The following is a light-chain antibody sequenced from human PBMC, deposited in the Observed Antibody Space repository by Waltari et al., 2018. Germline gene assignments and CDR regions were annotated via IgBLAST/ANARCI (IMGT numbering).Light chain of an antibody. CDR2: DVS. CDR3: CSHAGSYVI. J-gene: IGLJ2*01. CDR1: SSDVGGYHS. Sequence: QSALTQPRSVSGSHGPAVTTNCTATSSDVGGYHSLSWYQHNPGRAPTLMIYDVSERPSGVPDRFSGSKSGNTASLTISGLQAEDEADYYCCSHAGSYVIFGGGTKLTVL. V-gene: IGLV2-11*01.